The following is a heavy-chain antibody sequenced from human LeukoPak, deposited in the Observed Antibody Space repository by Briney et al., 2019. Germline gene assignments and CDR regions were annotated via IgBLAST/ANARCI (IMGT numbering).Heavy chain of an antibody. CDR3: ARDQEGFDY. CDR1: GYTFTSNY. Sequence: AAVKVSCKASGYTFTSNYIHWVRQAPGQGLEWMGMIYPRDGSTSYAQKFQGRVTVTRDTSTSTVHMELSGLRSEDTAVYYCARDQEGFDYWGQGTLVTVSS. CDR2: IYPRDGST. V-gene: IGHV1-46*01. J-gene: IGHJ4*02.